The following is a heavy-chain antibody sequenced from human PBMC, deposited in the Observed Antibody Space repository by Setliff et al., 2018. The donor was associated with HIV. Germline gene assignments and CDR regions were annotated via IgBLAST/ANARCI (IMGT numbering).Heavy chain of an antibody. CDR2: MNPNSGNT. J-gene: IGHJ3*02. V-gene: IGHV1-8*02. CDR3: ASPHSGSYYGEDAFDI. CDR1: GYTFTSYD. Sequence: ASVKVSCKASGYTFTSYDINWVRQATGQGLEWMGWMNPNSGNTGYAQKFQGRVTMTRNTSISTAYMELSSLRSEDTAVYYCASPHSGSYYGEDAFDIWGQGTMVTVPS. D-gene: IGHD1-26*01.